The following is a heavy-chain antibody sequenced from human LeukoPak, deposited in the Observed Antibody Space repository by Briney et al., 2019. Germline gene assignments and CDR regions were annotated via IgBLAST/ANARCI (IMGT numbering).Heavy chain of an antibody. CDR1: DDSISDYY. D-gene: IGHD6-13*01. V-gene: IGHV4-59*12. Sequence: PSETLSLTCTVSDDSISDYYRGWIRQPPGKGLEWIGYFHNSGTSTYNPSLKSRVTISADTSKNQFSLKLSSVTAADTAVYFCAREGSSWYSFDYWGQGTLVTVSS. CDR3: AREGSSWYSFDY. CDR2: FHNSGTS. J-gene: IGHJ4*02.